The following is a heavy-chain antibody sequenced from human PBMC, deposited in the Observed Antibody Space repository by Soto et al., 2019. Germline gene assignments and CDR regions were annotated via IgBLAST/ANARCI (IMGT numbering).Heavy chain of an antibody. V-gene: IGHV3-15*01. D-gene: IGHD2-15*01. CDR2: VKTETEGETT. J-gene: IGHJ4*02. CDR3: TTMRFTTGGSCYSCTSYLDY. CDR1: GFTFKNAW. Sequence: EVQLVESGGGLIKPGESLRLSCAASGFTFKNAWMSWVRQAPGKGLEWVGRVKTETEGETTNYAAPVKGRFIISRDDSQNTVYLQMNSLKTEDTAVYFCTTMRFTTGGSCYSCTSYLDYWGQGTLVTVSS.